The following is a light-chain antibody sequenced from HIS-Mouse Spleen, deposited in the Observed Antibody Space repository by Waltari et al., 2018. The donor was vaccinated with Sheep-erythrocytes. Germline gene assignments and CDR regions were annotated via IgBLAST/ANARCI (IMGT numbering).Light chain of an antibody. V-gene: IGKV4-1*01. J-gene: IGKJ4*01. Sequence: DIVMTQSPDSLAVSLGERATINCKSSQSVLYSSNNKNYLAWYQQKPGQPPKLLIYWASTRESGVPDGFIGSGSGTDFTLTISSLQAEDVAVYYCQQYYSTLTFGGGTKVEIK. CDR1: QSVLYSSNNKNY. CDR3: QQYYSTLT. CDR2: WAS.